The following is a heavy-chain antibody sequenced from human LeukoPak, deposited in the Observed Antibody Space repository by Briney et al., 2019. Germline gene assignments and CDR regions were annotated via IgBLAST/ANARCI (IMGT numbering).Heavy chain of an antibody. J-gene: IGHJ6*03. CDR3: ARQRADYFYHYLDV. Sequence: PSETLSLTCTVSGGSISSSSYYWGWIRQPPGKGLEWIGSIYYSGSTYYNPSLKSRVTISVDTSKSQFSLKLTSVTAADTAVYYCARQRADYFYHYLDVWGKGTSVTVSS. CDR1: GGSISSSSYY. V-gene: IGHV4-39*01. CDR2: IYYSGST.